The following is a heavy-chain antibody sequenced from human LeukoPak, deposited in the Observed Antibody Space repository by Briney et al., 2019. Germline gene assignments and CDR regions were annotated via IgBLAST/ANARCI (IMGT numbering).Heavy chain of an antibody. V-gene: IGHV4-61*08. CDR3: ARVYRGVFGY. J-gene: IGHJ4*02. CDR2: IYYSGST. Sequence: SETLSLTCTVSGGSISSGGYYWSWIRQHPGKGLEWIGYIYYSGSTNYNPSLKSRVTISVDTSKNQFSLKLSSVTAADTAVYYCARVYRGVFGYWGQGTLVTVSS. D-gene: IGHD1-26*01. CDR1: GGSISSGGYY.